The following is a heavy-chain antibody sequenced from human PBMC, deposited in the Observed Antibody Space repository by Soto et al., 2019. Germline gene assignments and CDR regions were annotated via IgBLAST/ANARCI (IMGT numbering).Heavy chain of an antibody. V-gene: IGHV4-59*13. CDR2: IDSRGST. J-gene: IGHJ4*02. CDR3: SSMAAITSDIDC. Sequence: SGTLSLTCTVSGGSFSGYIWSWVRQPPGKGLEWVGYIDSRGSTNYNPSLTTRVTISLDTSKNQVSLKMTSVTPPDTVVYLCSSMAAITSDIDCWSQGTLVTV. CDR1: GGSFSGYI. D-gene: IGHD2-2*01.